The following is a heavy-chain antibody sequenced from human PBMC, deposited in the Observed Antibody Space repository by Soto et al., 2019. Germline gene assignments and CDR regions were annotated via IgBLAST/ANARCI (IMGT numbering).Heavy chain of an antibody. V-gene: IGHV1-8*01. CDR3: ARATSEYQLLLGPSWFDP. CDR1: GGTFSRYD. CDR2: MNPNSGNT. J-gene: IGHJ5*02. D-gene: IGHD2-2*01. Sequence: GASVKVSCKASGGTFSRYDINWVRQATGQGLEWMGWMNPNSGNTGYAQKFQGRVTMTRNTSISTAYMELSSLRSEDTAVYYCARATSEYQLLLGPSWFDPWGQGTLVTVSS.